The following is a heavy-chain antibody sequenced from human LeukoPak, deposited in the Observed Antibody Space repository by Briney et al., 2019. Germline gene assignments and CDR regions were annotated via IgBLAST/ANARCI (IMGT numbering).Heavy chain of an antibody. Sequence: PGGSLRLSCAASGFTFSSYGMHWVRQAPGKGLEWVGYITGSGEITSYGDSVKGRFTISRDNAKNSLYLQMNSLGVDDTALYYCARDYCGGPNCLNAQTLDSWGQGTLVTVSS. D-gene: IGHD2-21*01. CDR2: ITGSGEIT. CDR3: ARDYCGGPNCLNAQTLDS. J-gene: IGHJ4*02. V-gene: IGHV3-48*04. CDR1: GFTFSSYG.